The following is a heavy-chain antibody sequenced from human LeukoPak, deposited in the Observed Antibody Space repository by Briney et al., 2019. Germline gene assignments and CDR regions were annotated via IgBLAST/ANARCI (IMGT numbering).Heavy chain of an antibody. CDR1: GFTFKNYG. D-gene: IGHD5-18*01. V-gene: IGHV3-30*02. CDR2: IRFGGTNE. CDR3: ARVRIQLWSTDAFDI. J-gene: IGHJ3*02. Sequence: GGSLRLSCAGSGFTFKNYGVHWVRQAPGKGLEWVAFIRFGGTNEYYADSVKGRFTISRDNSKNTLYLQMNSLRAEDTAVYYCARVRIQLWSTDAFDIWGQGTMVTVSS.